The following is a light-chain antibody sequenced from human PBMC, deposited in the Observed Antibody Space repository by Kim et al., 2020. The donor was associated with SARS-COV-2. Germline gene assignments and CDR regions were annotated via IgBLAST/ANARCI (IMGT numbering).Light chain of an antibody. CDR3: FSFSNTDTGV. Sequence: QSALTQPASVCGSPGQSITISCTGTSSDVGVYNYVSWYQQHPDKAPKLLIYDVTKRPSGVSDRFSGSKSVNTASLTISGLQAEDEADYYCFSFSNTDTGVFGGGTQLTVL. CDR2: DVT. CDR1: SSDVGVYNY. V-gene: IGLV2-14*03. J-gene: IGLJ3*02.